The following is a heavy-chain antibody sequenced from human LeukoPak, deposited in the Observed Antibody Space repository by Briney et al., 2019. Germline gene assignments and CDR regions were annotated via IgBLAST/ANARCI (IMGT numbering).Heavy chain of an antibody. V-gene: IGHV1-46*01. J-gene: IGHJ5*02. D-gene: IGHD3-22*01. CDR1: GYTFTSYY. CDR3: ARLIYDSSGNWFDP. Sequence: ASVKVSCTASGYTFTSYYMHWVRQAPGQGLEWMGIINPSGGSTSYAQKFQGIVTMTRDMSTSTVYMELSSLRSEDTAVYYCARLIYDSSGNWFDPWGQGTLVTVSS. CDR2: INPSGGST.